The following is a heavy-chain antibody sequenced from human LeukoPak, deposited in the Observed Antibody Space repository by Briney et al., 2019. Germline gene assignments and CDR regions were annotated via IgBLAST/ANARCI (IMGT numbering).Heavy chain of an antibody. J-gene: IGHJ5*02. D-gene: IGHD5-12*01. CDR3: ASGGYIYSGYDWFDP. CDR2: INSDGSST. V-gene: IGHV3-74*01. CDR1: GFTFSSYW. Sequence: PGGSLRLSCAASGFTFSSYWMHWVRQAPGKGLVWVSRINSDGSSTSYADSVKGRFTISRDNAKNTLYLQMNSLRAEDTAVYYCASGGYIYSGYDWFDPWGQGTLVTVSS.